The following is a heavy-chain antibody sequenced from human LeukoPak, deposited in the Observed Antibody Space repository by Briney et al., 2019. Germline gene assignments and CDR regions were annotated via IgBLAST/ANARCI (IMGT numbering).Heavy chain of an antibody. D-gene: IGHD5-18*01. Sequence: GGSLRLSCAASGFTFSSYSMNWVRQAPGKGLEWVSSISSSSSYIYYADSVKGRFTISRDNSKNTLYLQMNSLRAGDTAVYYCARVIRGYSYGAYYYGMDVWGQGTTVTVSS. CDR3: ARVIRGYSYGAYYYGMDV. V-gene: IGHV3-21*01. CDR1: GFTFSSYS. J-gene: IGHJ6*02. CDR2: ISSSSSYI.